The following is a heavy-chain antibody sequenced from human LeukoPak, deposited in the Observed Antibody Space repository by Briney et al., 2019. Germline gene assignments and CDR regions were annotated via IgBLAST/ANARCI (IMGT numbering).Heavy chain of an antibody. CDR3: ARDGPWIQLSSPRAFDI. CDR2: IRYDGSNK. J-gene: IGHJ3*02. Sequence: PGGSLRLSCAASGFTFSSYGMHWVRQAPGKGLEWVAFIRYDGSNKYYADSVKGRFTISRDNAKNSLYLQMNSLRAEDTAVYYCARDGPWIQLSSPRAFDIWGQGTMVTVSS. D-gene: IGHD5-18*01. V-gene: IGHV3-30*02. CDR1: GFTFSSYG.